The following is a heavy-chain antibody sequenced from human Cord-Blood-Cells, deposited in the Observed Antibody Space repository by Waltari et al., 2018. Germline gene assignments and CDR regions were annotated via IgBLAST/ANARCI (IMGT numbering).Heavy chain of an antibody. CDR1: GFTFSSYS. V-gene: IGHV3-21*01. Sequence: VQLVESGGGLVKPGGSLRLSCAASGFTFSSYSMNWVRQAPGKGLSWVSSISSSSSYIYYADSVKGRFTISRDNAKNSLYLQMNSLRAEDTAVYYCARDSGDYVWGSYRYFDYWGQGTLVTVSS. D-gene: IGHD3-16*02. CDR3: ARDSGDYVWGSYRYFDY. CDR2: ISSSSSYI. J-gene: IGHJ4*02.